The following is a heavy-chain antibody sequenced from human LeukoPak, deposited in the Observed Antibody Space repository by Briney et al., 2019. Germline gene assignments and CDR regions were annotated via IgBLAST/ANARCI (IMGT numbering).Heavy chain of an antibody. CDR3: ARVGGDISFDY. CDR2: IWYDGSNK. D-gene: IGHD3-9*01. V-gene: IGHV3-33*01. Sequence: GGSLRLSCAASGFTFSSYGMHWVRQAPGKGLGWVAVIWYDGSNKYYADSVKGRFTISRDNSKNTLYLQMNSPRAEDTAVYYCARVGGDISFDYWGQGTLVTVSS. J-gene: IGHJ4*02. CDR1: GFTFSSYG.